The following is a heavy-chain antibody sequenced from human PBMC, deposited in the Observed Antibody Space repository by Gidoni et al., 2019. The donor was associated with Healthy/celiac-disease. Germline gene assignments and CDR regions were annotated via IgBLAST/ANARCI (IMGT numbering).Heavy chain of an antibody. CDR1: GFTFSSYW. CDR2: IKQDGSEK. D-gene: IGHD3-22*01. CDR3: AREGGYPLGWFDP. J-gene: IGHJ5*02. V-gene: IGHV3-7*01. Sequence: EVQLVESGGGLVQPGGSLRLSCAASGFTFSSYWMSWVRQAPGKGLEWVANIKQDGSEKYYVDSVKGRFTISRDNAKNSLYLQMNSLRAEDTAVYYCAREGGYPLGWFDPWGQGTLVTVSS.